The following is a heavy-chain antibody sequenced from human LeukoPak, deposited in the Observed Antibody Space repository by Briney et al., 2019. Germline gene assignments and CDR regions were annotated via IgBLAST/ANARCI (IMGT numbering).Heavy chain of an antibody. D-gene: IGHD1-26*01. CDR2: IYYSGNT. Sequence: KPSETLSLTCTVSGGSISSYYWSWIRQPPGKGLEWIGYIYYSGNTNYNPSLKSRVTISVDTSKNQFSLKLNSVTAADTAVYYCARADPISGTYSPFDHWGQGTLVTVSS. J-gene: IGHJ4*02. CDR1: GGSISSYY. CDR3: ARADPISGTYSPFDH. V-gene: IGHV4-59*01.